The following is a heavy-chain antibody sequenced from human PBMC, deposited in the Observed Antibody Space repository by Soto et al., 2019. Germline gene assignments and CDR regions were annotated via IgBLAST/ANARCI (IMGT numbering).Heavy chain of an antibody. J-gene: IGHJ4*02. D-gene: IGHD2-15*01. V-gene: IGHV2-5*02. CDR3: AHRQRTVVVGAPFDL. CDR2: IYWDDDK. CDR1: GVSLTTSGEG. Sequence: SGPTLVNPTQTLTLTCTLSGVSLTTSGEGVGWIRQPPGKALEWLALIYWDDDKRFSPSLKSRLAITRDTSRNQVVMTMTDMAPVDTAIYYCAHRQRTVVVGAPFDLWGQGSQVTVSS.